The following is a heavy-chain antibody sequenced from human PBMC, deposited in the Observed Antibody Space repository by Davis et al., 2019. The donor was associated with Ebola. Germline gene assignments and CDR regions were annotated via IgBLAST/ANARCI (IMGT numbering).Heavy chain of an antibody. CDR2: VYWDDDK. CDR3: AHKAYGSLSNWFGP. J-gene: IGHJ5*02. Sequence: SGPTLVKPTQTFTLTCSFSGFSLSTTGLGVGWFRQSPGEALEWLALVYWDDDKRYSPSLRSRLTITKDTSKNQVVLSMTNMDPVDTATYYCAHKAYGSLSNWFGPWGQGTLVTVSS. D-gene: IGHD4-17*01. V-gene: IGHV2-5*02. CDR1: GFSLSTTGLG.